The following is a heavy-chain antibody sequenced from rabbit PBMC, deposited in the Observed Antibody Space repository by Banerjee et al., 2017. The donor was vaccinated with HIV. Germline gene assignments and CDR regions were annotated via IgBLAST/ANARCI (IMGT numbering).Heavy chain of an antibody. CDR2: IDPVFGST. CDR3: ARSYYTYTAADYAYDL. J-gene: IGHJ4*01. CDR1: GFDFSSYY. D-gene: IGHD6-1*01. Sequence: QEQLVESGGGLVQPEGSLTLTCKASGFDFSSYYMSWVRQAPGKGLEWIGYIDPVFGSTYYASWVNGRFTISSHNAQNTLYLQLNSLTAADTATYFCARSYYTYTAADYAYDLWGPGTLVTVS. V-gene: IGHV1S47*01.